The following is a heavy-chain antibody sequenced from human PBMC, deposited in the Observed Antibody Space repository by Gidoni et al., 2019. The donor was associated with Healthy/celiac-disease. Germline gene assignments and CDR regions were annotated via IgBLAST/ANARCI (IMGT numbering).Heavy chain of an antibody. CDR2: ISGSGGST. CDR1: GFTFSSYA. Sequence: EVQLLESGGGLVQPGGSLRLSCAASGFTFSSYAMSWVRQAPGKGLEWVSAISGSGGSTYYADSVKGRFTISRDNSKNTLYLQMNSLRAEDTAVYYCAKDYRWGGTMIVVVTQRGDAFDIWGQGTMVTVSS. V-gene: IGHV3-23*01. J-gene: IGHJ3*02. D-gene: IGHD3-22*01. CDR3: AKDYRWGGTMIVVVTQRGDAFDI.